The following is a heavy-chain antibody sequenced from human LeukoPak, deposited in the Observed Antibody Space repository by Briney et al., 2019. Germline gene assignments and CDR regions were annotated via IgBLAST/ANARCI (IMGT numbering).Heavy chain of an antibody. J-gene: IGHJ3*02. CDR2: IYYSGST. CDR1: GGSFSGYY. V-gene: IGHV4-34*01. Sequence: SETLSLTCAVYGGSFSGYYWSWIRQPPGKGLEWIGSIYYSGSTYYNPSLKSRVTISVDTSKNQFSLKLSSVTAADTAVYYCARDRSPGAFDIWGQGTMVTVSS. CDR3: ARDRSPGAFDI. D-gene: IGHD3-10*01.